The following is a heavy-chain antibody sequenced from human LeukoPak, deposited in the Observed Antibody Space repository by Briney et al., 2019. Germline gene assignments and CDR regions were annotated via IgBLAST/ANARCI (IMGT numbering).Heavy chain of an antibody. D-gene: IGHD1-26*01. Sequence: SETLSLTCAVYGGSFSDYKWRWTWIRQPPGKGLEWIGHIYSSGSTTYSPSLKSRVTMSVDTSKNQFSLKLTSVTAADTAVYYCARHRSDGTYPLDYWGQGALVAVSS. J-gene: IGHJ4*02. CDR3: ARHRSDGTYPLDY. CDR1: GGSFSDYK. V-gene: IGHV4-59*08. CDR2: IYSSGST.